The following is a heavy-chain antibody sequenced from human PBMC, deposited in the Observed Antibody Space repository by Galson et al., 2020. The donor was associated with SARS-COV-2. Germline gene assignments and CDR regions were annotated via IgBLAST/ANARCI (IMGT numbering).Heavy chain of an antibody. Sequence: GESLKISCSASGFTFDRYALHWVRRTPGKGLEYVSSITSNGGSTYYADSVRGRFTISRDNSRNTLNLQMRGLRPEDTAIYYCVRDKSGVGQDWGQGTLVTVST. CDR2: ITSNGGST. J-gene: IGHJ1*01. D-gene: IGHD1-26*01. V-gene: IGHV3-64D*06. CDR1: GFTFDRYA. CDR3: VRDKSGVGQD.